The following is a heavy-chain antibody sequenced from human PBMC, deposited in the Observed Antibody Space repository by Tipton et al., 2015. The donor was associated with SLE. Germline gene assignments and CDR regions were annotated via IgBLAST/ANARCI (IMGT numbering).Heavy chain of an antibody. CDR2: IRSDGNLR. V-gene: IGHV3-30*02. CDR1: GFSFRTYG. J-gene: IGHJ3*02. CDR3: ARELGGGFDI. D-gene: IGHD3-16*01. Sequence: SLRLSCTASGFSFRTYGMHWVRQAPGKGLEWVSFIRSDGNLRQYSDSVNGRFTISRDNSENTLFLQMNSLRAEDTALYYCARELGGGFDIWGQGTMITVSS.